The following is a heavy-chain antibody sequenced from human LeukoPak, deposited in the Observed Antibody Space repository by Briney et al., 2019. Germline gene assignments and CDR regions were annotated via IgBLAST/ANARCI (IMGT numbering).Heavy chain of an antibody. CDR2: ISWEGGST. Sequence: GGSLRLSCAASGFTFDDYAMHWVRQAPGKGLEWVSLISWEGGSTYYADSVKGRFTISRDKAKNSLYLQMSSLRAEDTAIYYCAREAPSFDYWGQGTLVTVSS. CDR1: GFTFDDYA. CDR3: AREAPSFDY. V-gene: IGHV3-43D*03. J-gene: IGHJ4*02.